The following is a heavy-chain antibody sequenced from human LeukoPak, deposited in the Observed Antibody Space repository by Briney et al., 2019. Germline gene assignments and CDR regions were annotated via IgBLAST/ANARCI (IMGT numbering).Heavy chain of an antibody. J-gene: IGHJ3*02. D-gene: IGHD6-19*01. V-gene: IGHV3-30*18. CDR1: GFTFSSYG. CDR2: TSYDGSNK. CDR3: AKGPGAGDAFDI. Sequence: PGGSLRLSCAASGFTFSSYGMHWVRQAPGKGLEWVAITSYDGSNKYHADSVKGRFTISRDNAKNTLYLQMNSLRAEDTAVYYCAKGPGAGDAFDIWGQGTMVTVSS.